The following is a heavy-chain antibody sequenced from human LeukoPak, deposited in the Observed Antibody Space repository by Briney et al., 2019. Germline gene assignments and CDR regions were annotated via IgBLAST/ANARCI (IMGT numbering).Heavy chain of an antibody. CDR2: INPNSGGT. CDR1: GYTFTGYY. Sequence: ASVKVSCKASGYTFTGYYMHWVRQAPGQGLEWMGWINPNSGGTNYAQKFQGRVTMTRDTSISTAYMELSRLRSDDTAVYYCARPMESGYSYGFRDWGQGTLVTVSS. V-gene: IGHV1-2*02. J-gene: IGHJ4*02. D-gene: IGHD5-18*01. CDR3: ARPMESGYSYGFRD.